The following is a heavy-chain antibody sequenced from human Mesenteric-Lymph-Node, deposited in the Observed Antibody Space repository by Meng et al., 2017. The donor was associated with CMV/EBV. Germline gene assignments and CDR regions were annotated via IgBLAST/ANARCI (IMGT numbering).Heavy chain of an antibody. CDR1: GLTFSSYS. CDR2: INTDGSST. CDR3: AGRDLWSGYDY. V-gene: IGHV3-74*01. Sequence: GGSLRLSCAASGLTFSSYSMNWVRQAPGKGLMWVSRINTDGSSTSYADSVKGRFTISRDNAKNTLYLQMNSLRAEDTAVYYCAGRDLWSGYDYWGQGTLVTVSS. D-gene: IGHD3-3*01. J-gene: IGHJ4*02.